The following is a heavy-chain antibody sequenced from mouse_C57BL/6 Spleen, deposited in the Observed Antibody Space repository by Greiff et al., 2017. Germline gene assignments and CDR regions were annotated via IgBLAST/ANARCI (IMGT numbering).Heavy chain of an antibody. CDR1: GYAFTNYL. CDR2: INPGSGGT. CDR3: ARDSFAS. Sequence: VQLQQSGAELVRPGTSVKVSCKASGYAFTNYLIEWVKQRPGQGLEWIGVINPGSGGTNYNEKFKGKATLTADKSSSTAYMQLSSLTSEDSAVYFCARDSFASWGQGTLVTVSA. J-gene: IGHJ3*01. V-gene: IGHV1-54*01.